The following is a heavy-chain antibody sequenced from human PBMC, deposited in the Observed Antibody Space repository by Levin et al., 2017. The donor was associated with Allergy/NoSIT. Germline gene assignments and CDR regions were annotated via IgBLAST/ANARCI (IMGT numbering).Heavy chain of an antibody. J-gene: IGHJ3*02. CDR2: FYSDGRT. V-gene: IGHV3-53*01. CDR3: AREGSFDSSGYNDAFDS. D-gene: IGHD3-22*01. Sequence: PGGSLRLSCAASGFTFSTKYMSWVRQAPGKGLEWVSVFYSDGRTKYADSVKGRFTISRDISKNTLYLQMDSLRAEDTAVYYCAREGSFDSSGYNDAFDSWGRGTMVTVSS. CDR1: GFTFSTKY.